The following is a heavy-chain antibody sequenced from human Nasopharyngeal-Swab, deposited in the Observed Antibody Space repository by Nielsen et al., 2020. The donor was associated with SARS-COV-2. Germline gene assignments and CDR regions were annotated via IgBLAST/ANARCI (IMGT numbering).Heavy chain of an antibody. CDR1: GFSISDYS. Sequence: GESLKISCAASGFSISDYSMNWVRQAPGKGLEWISYITSSGSFIYYADSVRGRFTTSRDNAKNSLYLQMNSLRDDDTAVYYCARGAYSSGWYMWGQGTMVTVSS. J-gene: IGHJ3*02. CDR2: ITSSGSFI. CDR3: ARGAYSSGWYM. D-gene: IGHD6-19*01. V-gene: IGHV3-48*02.